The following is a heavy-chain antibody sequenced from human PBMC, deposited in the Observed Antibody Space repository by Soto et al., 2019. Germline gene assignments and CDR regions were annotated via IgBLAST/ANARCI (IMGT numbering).Heavy chain of an antibody. J-gene: IGHJ4*02. V-gene: IGHV3-48*01. CDR2: ISSSSSTI. Sequence: PGGSLRLSCAASGFIFSRYSMNWVRQAPGKGLEWISHISSSSSTIYYADSVKGRFTMSRDNAKNSLYLQMNSLRAEDTAVYYCARDRRDGYNFDYWGQGTLVTVSS. CDR3: ARDRRDGYNFDY. D-gene: IGHD5-12*01. CDR1: GFIFSRYS.